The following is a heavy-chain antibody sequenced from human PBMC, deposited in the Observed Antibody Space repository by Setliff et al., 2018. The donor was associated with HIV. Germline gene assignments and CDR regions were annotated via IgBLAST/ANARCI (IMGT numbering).Heavy chain of an antibody. D-gene: IGHD3-3*01. CDR3: AKQRYYDGNDGFDV. Sequence: GGSLRLSCVASGFTFSTYAINWVRLPPGKGLEWVSSISGSGFAYYADSVKGRFIISRDNSKNTLFLQMDSLGAEDTALYYCAKQRYYDGNDGFDVWGQGTMVTVSS. J-gene: IGHJ3*01. CDR1: GFTFSTYA. V-gene: IGHV3-23*01. CDR2: ISGSGFA.